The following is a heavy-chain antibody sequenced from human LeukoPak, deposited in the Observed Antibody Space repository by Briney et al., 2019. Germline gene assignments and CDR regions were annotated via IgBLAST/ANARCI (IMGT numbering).Heavy chain of an antibody. Sequence: RSGGSLRLSWAASGFTFDDYAMHWVRQAPGKGLEWVSLISWDGGSTYYADSVKGRFTISRDDRKNSLYLQMNSLRAEDTALYYCAKDGGSYYSYMDVWGKGTTVTVSS. CDR2: ISWDGGST. J-gene: IGHJ6*03. V-gene: IGHV3-43D*03. CDR3: AKDGGSYYSYMDV. CDR1: GFTFDDYA. D-gene: IGHD1-26*01.